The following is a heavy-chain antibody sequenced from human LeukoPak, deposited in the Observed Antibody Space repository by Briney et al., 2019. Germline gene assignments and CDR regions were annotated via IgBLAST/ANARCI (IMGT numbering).Heavy chain of an antibody. V-gene: IGHV3-48*02. CDR1: GFTFSSYC. Sequence: GGSLRLSCAAAGFTFSSYCMSWVRQAPGKGLEWVSYIISSSSSIYYADSVKGRFTISRDNAKNSLFLQTNSLRDEDTAVDYCARDKSGYSGGWYLFDYWGQGTLVTVSS. CDR3: ARDKSGYSGGWYLFDY. D-gene: IGHD6-19*01. J-gene: IGHJ4*02. CDR2: IISSSSSI.